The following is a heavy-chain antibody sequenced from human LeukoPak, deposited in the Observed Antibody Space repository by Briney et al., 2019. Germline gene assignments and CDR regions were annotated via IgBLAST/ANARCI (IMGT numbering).Heavy chain of an antibody. CDR3: ARHYGP. CDR2: ISQSGST. J-gene: IGHJ5*02. Sequence: SETLSLTCAVYGGSFSGYYWSWIRQPPGRGLEWIGEISQSGSTNYNPSLKSRVTISVDTSKNQFSLKLNSVTAADTAVYYCARHYGPWGQGTLVTVSS. CDR1: GGSFSGYY. V-gene: IGHV4-34*01. D-gene: IGHD3-16*01.